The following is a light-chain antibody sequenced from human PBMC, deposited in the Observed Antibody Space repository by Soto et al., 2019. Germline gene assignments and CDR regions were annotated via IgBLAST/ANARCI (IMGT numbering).Light chain of an antibody. J-gene: IGLJ3*02. Sequence: SALTQPASVSGSPGQSITIACTGTNRDVGSYNLVSCYQQRPGEAPKLIISEVRNRPSGTSYRLTGSKSGNTASLTISGLQAEDEADYYCSSYTTSSTLVFGGRTKVTVL. CDR1: NRDVGSYNL. V-gene: IGLV2-14*01. CDR2: EVR. CDR3: SSYTTSSTLV.